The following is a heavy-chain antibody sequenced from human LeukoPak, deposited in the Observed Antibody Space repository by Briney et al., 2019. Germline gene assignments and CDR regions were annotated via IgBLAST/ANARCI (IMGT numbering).Heavy chain of an antibody. CDR3: AKDATIFGVVPYAFGI. J-gene: IGHJ3*02. V-gene: IGHV3-66*01. Sequence: GGSLRLSCAASGFTVSSTYMSWVRQAPGKGPEWVSIIYGGGTTYYADSVKGRFTISRDSSKNTLYLQMNSLRAEDTAVYYCAKDATIFGVVPYAFGIWGQGTMVTVSS. CDR2: IYGGGTT. D-gene: IGHD3-3*01. CDR1: GFTVSSTY.